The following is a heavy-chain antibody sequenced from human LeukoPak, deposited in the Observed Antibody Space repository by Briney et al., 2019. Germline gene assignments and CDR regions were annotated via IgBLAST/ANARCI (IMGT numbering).Heavy chain of an antibody. CDR2: INNDGSHT. J-gene: IGHJ4*02. CDR1: GFTFSNYW. V-gene: IGHV3-74*01. Sequence: GGSLRLSCVASGFTFSNYWIHWVRQAPGKGLVWVSRINNDGSHTIYADSVKGRFTISRDNAKNTLSLQMNSLRAEDTAVYYCARGGLRGATPDYWGQGTLVTVSS. CDR3: ARGGLRGATPDY. D-gene: IGHD1-26*01.